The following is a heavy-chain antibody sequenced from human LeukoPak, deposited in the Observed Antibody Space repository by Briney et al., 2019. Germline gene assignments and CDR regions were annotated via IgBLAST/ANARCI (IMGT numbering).Heavy chain of an antibody. J-gene: IGHJ4*02. CDR2: ISYDGRNK. V-gene: IGHV3-30*18. CDR1: GFTFSSYG. CDR3: AKDRYSYACEYFDC. D-gene: IGHD5-18*01. Sequence: PGRSLRLSCAASGFTFSSYGMHWVRQAPGKGLEWVAVISYDGRNKYYADSVKGRFTISRDNSKNTLYLQMNSLRAEDTAVYYCAKDRYSYACEYFDCWGQGTLVTVSS.